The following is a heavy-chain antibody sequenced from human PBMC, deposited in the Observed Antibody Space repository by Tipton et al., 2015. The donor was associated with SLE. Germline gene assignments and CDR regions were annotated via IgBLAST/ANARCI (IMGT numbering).Heavy chain of an antibody. J-gene: IGHJ4*02. CDR2: IYVGYGSETT. Sequence: GLVKPSETLSLICAVSGGSVNSNAYYWGWIRQPPGKGLEWIGRIYVGYGSETTSYNPSLKSRVTVSVDTSKKQFSLSLSSVTAADTAMYFCARDEGYDLVTASYYFDSWGQGTLVTVSS. CDR3: ARDEGYDLVTASYYFDS. D-gene: IGHD3-9*01. V-gene: IGHV4-61*08. CDR1: GGSVNSNAYY.